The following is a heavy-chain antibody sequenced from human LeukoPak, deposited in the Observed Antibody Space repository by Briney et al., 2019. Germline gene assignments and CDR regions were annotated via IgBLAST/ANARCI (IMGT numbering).Heavy chain of an antibody. CDR1: GGSISSYY. Sequence: SETLSLTCTVSGGSISSYYWSWIRQPPGKGLEWIGYIYYSGSTNYNPSLKSRVTISVDTSKNQFSLKLSSVTAADTAVYYCARGTLQWLAAVDIWGQGTMVTVS. D-gene: IGHD6-19*01. J-gene: IGHJ3*02. V-gene: IGHV4-59*08. CDR3: ARGTLQWLAAVDI. CDR2: IYYSGST.